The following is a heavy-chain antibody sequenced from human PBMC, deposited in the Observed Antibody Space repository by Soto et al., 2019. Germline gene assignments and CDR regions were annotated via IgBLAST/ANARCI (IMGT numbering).Heavy chain of an antibody. CDR3: AREAQDYYFDH. CDR1: GDSVSSAHYY. CDR2: VDSSGST. Sequence: SETLSLTCTVSGDSVSSAHYYYSWTRQPPGKGLEWIGYVDSSGSTVYDPSLKSRVTISLDTSRRQFSLGLTSVTAADTAVYYCAREAQDYYFDHWGQGILVTVSS. J-gene: IGHJ5*02. V-gene: IGHV4-61*01. D-gene: IGHD1-26*01.